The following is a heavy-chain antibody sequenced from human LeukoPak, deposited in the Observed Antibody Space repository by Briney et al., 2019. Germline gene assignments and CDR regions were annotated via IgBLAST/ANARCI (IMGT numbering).Heavy chain of an antibody. D-gene: IGHD6-19*01. J-gene: IGHJ6*02. Sequence: PSETLTLPCTVSGGSISSYYWRWLRQPAGKGLEWIGRIYTSGSTIYYPSLKSRVTMSVDTSKYQFSLKLSSVTAADTAVYYCARDSYIAVAGTNYYYGMDVWGQGTTVTVSS. CDR3: ARDSYIAVAGTNYYYGMDV. CDR2: IYTSGST. V-gene: IGHV4-4*07. CDR1: GGSISSYY.